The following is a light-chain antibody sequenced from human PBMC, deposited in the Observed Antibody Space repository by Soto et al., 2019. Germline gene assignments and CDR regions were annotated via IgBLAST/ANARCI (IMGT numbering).Light chain of an antibody. Sequence: DIQMTQSPSSLSASVGDRVTITCRASQGISNYLAWYQQKPGKVPKLLIYAASTLQSGVPSRFSGSGSGTDFTLTISSLQPEDVATYYCQKYISAPGPWTFGQGTKVEIK. J-gene: IGKJ1*01. CDR1: QGISNY. V-gene: IGKV1-27*01. CDR2: AAS. CDR3: QKYISAPGPWT.